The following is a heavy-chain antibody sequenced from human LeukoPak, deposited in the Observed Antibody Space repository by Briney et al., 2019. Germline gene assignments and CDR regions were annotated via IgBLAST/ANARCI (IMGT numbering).Heavy chain of an antibody. J-gene: IGHJ6*03. Sequence: GGSLRLSCAASGFTFSSYEMNWVRQAPGKGLEWVSYISSSGSTIYYADSVKGRFTISRDNDKNSLYLQMNSLRAEDMAVYYCAKDVRAGSWGDYYYYYMDVWGKGTTVTISS. CDR2: ISSSGSTI. CDR3: AKDVRAGSWGDYYYYYMDV. V-gene: IGHV3-48*03. CDR1: GFTFSSYE. D-gene: IGHD1-14*01.